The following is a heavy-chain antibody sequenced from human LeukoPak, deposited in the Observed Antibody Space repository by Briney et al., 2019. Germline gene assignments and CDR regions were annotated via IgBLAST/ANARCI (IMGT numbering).Heavy chain of an antibody. D-gene: IGHD1-26*01. J-gene: IGHJ3*02. CDR2: IIPIFGTA. CDR3: ASVGGEGSDAFDI. CDR1: GGTFSSYA. Sequence: SVKVSCKASGGTFSSYAISWVRQAPGQGLEWMGGIIPIFGTANYAQKFQGRVTITADESTSTAYMELSSLRSEDTAVYYCASVGGEGSDAFDIWGQGTMVTVSS. V-gene: IGHV1-69*01.